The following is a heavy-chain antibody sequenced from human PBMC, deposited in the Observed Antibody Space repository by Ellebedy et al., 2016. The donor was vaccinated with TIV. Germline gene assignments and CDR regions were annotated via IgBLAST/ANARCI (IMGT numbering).Heavy chain of an antibody. D-gene: IGHD2-15*01. CDR2: ISAYNNNT. CDR1: GYTFDNYG. J-gene: IGHJ3*02. Sequence: AASVKVSCKATGYTFDNYGISWVRQAPGQGLEWMGWISAYNNNTNYAQKLQGRVTMTTDTSTGTAYMELRSLTSDDTAVYYCAREADSDALDIWGQGTMVIVSS. CDR3: AREADSDALDI. V-gene: IGHV1-18*01.